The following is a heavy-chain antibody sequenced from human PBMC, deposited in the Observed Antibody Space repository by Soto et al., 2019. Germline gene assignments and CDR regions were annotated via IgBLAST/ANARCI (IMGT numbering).Heavy chain of an antibody. J-gene: IGHJ4*02. Sequence: SETLSLTCTVSGDSISTYYWTWIRQPPGKGLEWIGYIYNSASTKYNPSLKSRVTISVDTSKNQFSLKLSSVTAADTAVFYCARGRFDYIWGSPAPYLDYWRQRALVTVSS. V-gene: IGHV4-59*01. D-gene: IGHD3-16*01. CDR2: IYNSAST. CDR3: ARGRFDYIWGSPAPYLDY. CDR1: GDSISTYY.